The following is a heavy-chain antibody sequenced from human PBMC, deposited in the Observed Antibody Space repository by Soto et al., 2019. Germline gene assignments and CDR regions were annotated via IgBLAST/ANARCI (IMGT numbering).Heavy chain of an antibody. V-gene: IGHV3-33*01. CDR1: GFNFSSYG. D-gene: IGHD6-19*01. CDR2: IWVDGNKE. CDR3: ARDRNGGWFHMDV. Sequence: QVQLVESGGGVVQPGRSLRLSCAASGFNFSSYGMHWVRQAPGKGLEWVAVIWVDGNKESYADSVKGRFAISRDNSKDTLYLEMNSLRVEDTAVYFCARDRNGGWFHMDVWGQGTTVSVSS. J-gene: IGHJ6*02.